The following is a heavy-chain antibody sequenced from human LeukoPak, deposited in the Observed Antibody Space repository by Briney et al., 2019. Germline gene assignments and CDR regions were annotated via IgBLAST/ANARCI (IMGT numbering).Heavy chain of an antibody. J-gene: IGHJ4*02. CDR1: GFTFSNAW. Sequence: GGSLRLSCAASGFTFSNAWMSWVRQAPGKGLEWVGRIKSKTAGGTTDYAAPVKGRFTISRDDSKNMLYLQMNSLKTEDTAVYYCTTVSGSYWGQGTLVTVSS. V-gene: IGHV3-15*01. CDR2: IKSKTAGGTT. D-gene: IGHD6-25*01. CDR3: TTVSGSY.